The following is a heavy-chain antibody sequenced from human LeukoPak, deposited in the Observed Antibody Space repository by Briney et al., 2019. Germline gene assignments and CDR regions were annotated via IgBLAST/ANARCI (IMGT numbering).Heavy chain of an antibody. V-gene: IGHV3-23*01. CDR2: ISGDAVTS. CDR1: GFTFKNYA. J-gene: IGHJ5*02. Sequence: GGSLRLSCAASGFTFKNYAMNWVRQSPGQGLEWVSTISGDAVTSWYADSVKGRFTVSRDNSKNIVFLQMNNLRAEDTAVYYCAKKDSGGPYNWFDPWGQGTLVTVSS. CDR3: AKKDSGGPYNWFDP. D-gene: IGHD2-15*01.